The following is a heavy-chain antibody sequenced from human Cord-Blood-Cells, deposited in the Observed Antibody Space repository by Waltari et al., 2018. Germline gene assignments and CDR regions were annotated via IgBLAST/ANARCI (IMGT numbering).Heavy chain of an antibody. D-gene: IGHD3-10*01. Sequence: QVQLQESGPGLVKPSQTLSLTCPVSGGSISSGDYYWSWIRQPPGKGLEWIGYIYYRGSTYPNPPLECRATIPVGTSKNQCSLKLSAVTAADTAPHYCASILMGGVQDHLRQGTLVTVSS. J-gene: IGHJ4*02. V-gene: IGHV4-30-4*08. CDR1: GGSISSGDYY. CDR3: ASILMGGVQDH. CDR2: IYYRGST.